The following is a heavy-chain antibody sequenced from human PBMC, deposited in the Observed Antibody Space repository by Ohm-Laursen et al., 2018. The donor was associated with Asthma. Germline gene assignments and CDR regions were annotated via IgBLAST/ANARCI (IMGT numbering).Heavy chain of an antibody. D-gene: IGHD3-22*01. CDR1: GFTFSSYG. Sequence: SLRLSCTASGFTFSSYGMHWVRQAPGKGLEWVAVIWYDGSNKYYADSVKGRFTISRDNSKNTLYLQMNSLRAEDTAVYYCARRRDYYNSSGYFVYWGQGTLVTVSS. CDR3: ARRRDYYNSSGYFVY. CDR2: IWYDGSNK. V-gene: IGHV3-33*01. J-gene: IGHJ4*02.